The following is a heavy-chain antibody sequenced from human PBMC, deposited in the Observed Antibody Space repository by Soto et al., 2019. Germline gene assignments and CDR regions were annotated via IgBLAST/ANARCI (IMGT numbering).Heavy chain of an antibody. J-gene: IGHJ5*02. CDR3: ARSYYYDSSGYYLP. CDR1: GYTFTSYG. D-gene: IGHD3-22*01. Sequence: ASVKVSCKASGYTFTSYGISWVRQAPGQGLEWMGWISAYNGNTNYAQKLQGRVTMTTDTSTSTAYMELRSLRSDDTAVYYCARSYYYDSSGYYLPWGQGTLVTVSS. CDR2: ISAYNGNT. V-gene: IGHV1-18*01.